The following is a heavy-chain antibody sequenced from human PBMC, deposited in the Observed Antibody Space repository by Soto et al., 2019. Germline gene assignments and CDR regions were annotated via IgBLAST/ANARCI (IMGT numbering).Heavy chain of an antibody. D-gene: IGHD3-9*01. CDR2: IRSKANSYAT. J-gene: IGHJ4*02. CDR1: GFTFSGSA. CDR3: TRRTNDISDY. V-gene: IGHV3-73*01. Sequence: GGSLRLSCAASGFTFSGSAMHWVRQASGKGLEWVGRIRSKANSYATAYAASVKGRFTISRDDSKNTAYLQMNSLKTEDTAVYYCTRRTNDISDYWGQGTLVTVSS.